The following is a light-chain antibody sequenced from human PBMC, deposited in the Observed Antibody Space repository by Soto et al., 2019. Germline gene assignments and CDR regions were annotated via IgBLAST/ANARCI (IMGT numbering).Light chain of an antibody. J-gene: IGLJ2*01. Sequence: QAVVTQEPSLTVSPGGTVTLTCASSTGAVTRGNYASWFQQKPGLAPRTLIYTTDSKHSWTPARFSGSLLGDRAALTLSGVQPEDEADYYCLLYYGGAHLVFGGGTKLTVL. CDR2: TTD. V-gene: IGLV7-43*01. CDR1: TGAVTRGNY. CDR3: LLYYGGAHLV.